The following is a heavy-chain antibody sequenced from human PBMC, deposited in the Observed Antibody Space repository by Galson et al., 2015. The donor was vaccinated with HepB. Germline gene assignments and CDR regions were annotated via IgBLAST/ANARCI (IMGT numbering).Heavy chain of an antibody. D-gene: IGHD5-12*01. CDR2: INPNSGGT. V-gene: IGHV1-2*06. CDR1: GYTFSGYY. J-gene: IGHJ1*01. Sequence: AVKVSCKASGYTFSGYYMHWVRQAPGQGLEWMGRINPNSGGTNYAQKFQGRVNMTSDTSLSTAYMALSRLRSDDTAVYYCARGGSWLRLVAEYFHHWGQGTLVIVSS. CDR3: ARGGSWLRLVAEYFHH.